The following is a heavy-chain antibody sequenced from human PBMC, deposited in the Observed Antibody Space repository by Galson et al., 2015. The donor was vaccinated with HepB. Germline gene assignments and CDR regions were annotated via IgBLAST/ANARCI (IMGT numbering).Heavy chain of an antibody. CDR2: ISYDGSNK. CDR3: AKDNLAYCGGDCYSPFDY. Sequence: SLRLSCAASGFTFSSYGMHWVRQAPGKGLEWVAVISYDGSNKYYADSVKGRFTISRDNSKNTLYLQMNSLRAEDTAVYYCAKDNLAYCGGDCYSPFDYWGQGTLVTVSS. D-gene: IGHD2-21*02. CDR1: GFTFSSYG. V-gene: IGHV3-30*18. J-gene: IGHJ4*02.